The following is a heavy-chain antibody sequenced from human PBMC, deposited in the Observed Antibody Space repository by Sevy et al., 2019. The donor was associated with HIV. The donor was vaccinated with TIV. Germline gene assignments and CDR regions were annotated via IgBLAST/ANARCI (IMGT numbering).Heavy chain of an antibody. CDR3: TRLDTAMGYYYYYYMDV. D-gene: IGHD5-18*01. V-gene: IGHV3-49*03. Sequence: GGSLRLSCAASGFTFGDYAMSWFRQAPGKGLEWVGFIRSKAYRGTTEYAASVKGRFTISRDDSKSIAYLQMNRLKTEDTAVYYCTRLDTAMGYYYYYYMDVWGKGTTVTVSS. CDR2: IRSKAYRGTT. J-gene: IGHJ6*03. CDR1: GFTFGDYA.